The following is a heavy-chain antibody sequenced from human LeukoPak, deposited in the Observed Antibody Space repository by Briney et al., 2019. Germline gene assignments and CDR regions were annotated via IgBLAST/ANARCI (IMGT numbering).Heavy chain of an antibody. CDR3: AREDLGSGSYYFDY. CDR1: GYTFTDYY. CDR2: INPNSGGT. V-gene: IGHV1-2*02. Sequence: ASVKVSCKASGYTFTDYYMHWVRQAPGQGLEWMGWINPNSGGTNYAQKFQGRVTMTRDTSISTAYMELSRLRSDDTAVYYCAREDLGSGSYYFDYWGQGTLVTVSS. J-gene: IGHJ4*02. D-gene: IGHD3-10*01.